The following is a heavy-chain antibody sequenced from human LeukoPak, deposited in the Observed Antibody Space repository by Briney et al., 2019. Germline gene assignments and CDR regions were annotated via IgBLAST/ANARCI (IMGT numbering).Heavy chain of an antibody. V-gene: IGHV1-69*13. Sequence: SVKVSCKASGGTFSSYAISWVRQAPGQGLEWMGGIIPIFGTANYAQKFQGRVTITADESTSTAYMELSSLRSEVTAVYYCARAPITMVRGVIITGFDYWGQGTLVTVSS. D-gene: IGHD3-10*01. CDR3: ARAPITMVRGVIITGFDY. CDR1: GGTFSSYA. CDR2: IIPIFGTA. J-gene: IGHJ4*02.